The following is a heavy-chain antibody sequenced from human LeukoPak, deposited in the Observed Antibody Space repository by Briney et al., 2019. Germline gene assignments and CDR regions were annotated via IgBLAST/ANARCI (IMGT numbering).Heavy chain of an antibody. CDR3: ATRSSLSGYFYFDY. V-gene: IGHV1-2*02. CDR1: GYTFTDYY. D-gene: IGHD5-12*01. CDR2: LNPNSDGT. J-gene: IGHJ4*02. Sequence: ASVKDSCKASGYTFTDYYIHWVRQAPGQGLEWMGWLNPNSDGTSYAPKFQGRVTMTGDTSVSTAYMELSRLRSDDTAVYYCATRSSLSGYFYFDYWGQGTLVTVSS.